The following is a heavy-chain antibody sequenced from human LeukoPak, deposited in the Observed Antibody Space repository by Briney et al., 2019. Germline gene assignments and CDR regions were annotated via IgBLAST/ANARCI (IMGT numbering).Heavy chain of an antibody. CDR3: ARGHYYALDS. Sequence: NPSETLSLTCTVSGGSISSSSYYWGWIRQPPGKGLEWIGSVYYSGSTNSIPSLKSRVTISVDTSKNQFSLKLSSVTAADTAMYYCARGHYYALDSWGQGTLVTVSS. V-gene: IGHV4-39*07. D-gene: IGHD3-3*01. CDR1: GGSISSSSYY. CDR2: VYYSGST. J-gene: IGHJ4*02.